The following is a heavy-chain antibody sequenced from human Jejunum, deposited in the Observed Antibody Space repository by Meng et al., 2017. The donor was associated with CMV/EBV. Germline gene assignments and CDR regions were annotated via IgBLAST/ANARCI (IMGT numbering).Heavy chain of an antibody. J-gene: IGHJ6*02. CDR1: LTFSPYA. CDR2: IYAGFST. Sequence: LTFSPYAMSWVRQAPGKGLEWVSDIYAGFSTYYADSVKGRFTISRDNSKNTLYLQMDSLRAADTAVYYCAKRITSARGTKLSSMDVWGQGTTVTVSS. CDR3: AKRITSARGTKLSSMDV. D-gene: IGHD3-10*01. V-gene: IGHV3-23*03.